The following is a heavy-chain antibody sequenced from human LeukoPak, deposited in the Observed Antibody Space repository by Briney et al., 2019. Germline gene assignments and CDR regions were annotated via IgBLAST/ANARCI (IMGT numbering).Heavy chain of an antibody. CDR2: IGDDGTAQ. Sequence: GRSLRLSCAASGFAFRSYGMQWVRQAPGKGPEWVAVIGDDGTAQYFADSVKGRFTISRDNSKNTLYLRMNSLTTEDTAVYYCAKEGGHDNWYFDLWGRGTLVTVSS. D-gene: IGHD5-12*01. J-gene: IGHJ2*01. V-gene: IGHV3-30*18. CDR1: GFAFRSYG. CDR3: AKEGGHDNWYFDL.